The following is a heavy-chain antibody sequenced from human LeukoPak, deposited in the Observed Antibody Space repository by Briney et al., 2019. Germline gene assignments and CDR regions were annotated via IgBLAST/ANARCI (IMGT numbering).Heavy chain of an antibody. CDR3: ARGSVRGSYYLRYFDY. CDR1: GFTFSSYA. CDR2: ISGSGGST. J-gene: IGHJ4*02. Sequence: GGSLRLSCAASGFTFSSYAMSWVRQAPGKGLEWVSAISGSGGSTYYADSVKGRFTISRDNSKNTLYLQMNSLRAEDTAVYYCARGSVRGSYYLRYFDYWGQGTLVTVSS. V-gene: IGHV3-23*01. D-gene: IGHD1-26*01.